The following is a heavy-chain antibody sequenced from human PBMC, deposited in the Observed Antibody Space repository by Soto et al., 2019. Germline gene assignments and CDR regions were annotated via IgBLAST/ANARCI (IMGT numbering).Heavy chain of an antibody. V-gene: IGHV4-30-4*01. J-gene: IGHJ4*02. CDR3: ARGDSSSAGGYFDY. CDR1: GGSISSGDYY. Sequence: SSETLSLTCTVSGGSISSGDYYWSWIRQPPGKGLEWIGYIYYSGSTYYNPSLKSRVTISVDTSKNQFSLRLSSVTAADTAVYYCARGDSSSAGGYFDYWGQGTLVTVSS. D-gene: IGHD6-6*01. CDR2: IYYSGST.